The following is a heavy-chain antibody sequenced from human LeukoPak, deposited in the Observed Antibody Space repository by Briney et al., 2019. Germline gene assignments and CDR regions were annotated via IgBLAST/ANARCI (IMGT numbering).Heavy chain of an antibody. CDR1: GFTFSSYA. D-gene: IGHD2-8*01. CDR2: ISGSGGST. Sequence: GGSLRLSCAASGFTFSSYAMSWVRQAPGKGLEWVSAISGSGGSTYYADSVKGRFTISRDNSKNTLYLQMNSLRAEDTAVYYCAKSPPSLMVYDYYYYYMDVWGKGTTVAVSS. CDR3: AKSPPSLMVYDYYYYYMDV. J-gene: IGHJ6*03. V-gene: IGHV3-23*01.